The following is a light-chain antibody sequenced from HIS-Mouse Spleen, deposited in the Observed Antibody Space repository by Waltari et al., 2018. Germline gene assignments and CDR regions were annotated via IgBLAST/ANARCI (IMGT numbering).Light chain of an antibody. V-gene: IGLV2-23*01. J-gene: IGLJ2*01. CDR3: CSYAGSSTSVV. CDR1: SRSLGSHHL. CDR2: EGS. Sequence: QSALTQPASVSGSPGQSHTISCTGTSRSLGSHHLCSWYQQHPGKAPKLMIYEGSKRPSGVSNRFSGSKSGNTASLTISGLQAEDEADYYCCSYAGSSTSVVFGGGTKLTVL.